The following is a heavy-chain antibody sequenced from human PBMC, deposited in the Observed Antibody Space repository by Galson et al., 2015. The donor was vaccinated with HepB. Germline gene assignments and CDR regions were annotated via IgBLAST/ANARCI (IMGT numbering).Heavy chain of an antibody. V-gene: IGHV4-59*08. Sequence: QVQLQESGPGLVKPSETLSLTCTVSGGSISSYYWSWIRQPPGKGLEWIGYIYYSGSTNYNPSLKSRVTISVDTSKNQFSLKLGSVTAADTAVYYCARRATTVVTNTWYFDLWGRGTLVTVSS. D-gene: IGHD4-23*01. CDR1: GGSISSYY. CDR2: IYYSGST. CDR3: ARRATTVVTNTWYFDL. J-gene: IGHJ2*01.